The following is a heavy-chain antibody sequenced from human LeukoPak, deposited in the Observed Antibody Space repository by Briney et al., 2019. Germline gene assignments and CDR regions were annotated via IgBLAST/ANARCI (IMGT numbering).Heavy chain of an antibody. CDR3: ARNGDYYEKSGYYYLFDF. CDR2: IYYSGSA. CDR1: GGSINNYY. Sequence: SETLSLTCTVSGGSINNYYWSWIRQPPGKGLEYIGYIYYSGSANYNPSLKSRVTISVDPSKNQFSLKLSSVTAADTAVYYCARNGDYYEKSGYYYLFDFWGQGTLVTVSS. V-gene: IGHV4-59*01. J-gene: IGHJ4*02. D-gene: IGHD3-22*01.